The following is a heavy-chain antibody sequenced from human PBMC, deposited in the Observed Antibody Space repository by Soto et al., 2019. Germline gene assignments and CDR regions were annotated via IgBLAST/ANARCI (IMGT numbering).Heavy chain of an antibody. CDR1: GDTFINYT. Sequence: QVQLVQSGAEVRKPGSSVKVSCKASGDTFINYTISWVRQAPGQGLEWMGRFIPILGIANYAQKLQGRVTITADRSTIAAYMELSSLRSGDTAVYYCASRLCRGGHICHPQSDHWGPGTLVTVSS. CDR2: FIPILGIA. D-gene: IGHD2-15*01. V-gene: IGHV1-69*02. CDR3: ASRLCRGGHICHPQSDH. J-gene: IGHJ4*02.